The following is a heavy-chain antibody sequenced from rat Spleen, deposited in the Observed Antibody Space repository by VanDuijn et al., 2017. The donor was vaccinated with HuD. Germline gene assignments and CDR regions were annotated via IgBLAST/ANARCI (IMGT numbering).Heavy chain of an antibody. Sequence: EVQLVESGGGLVQPGSPLKLSCAASGFTFSSNWLNWIRQAPGKGLEWVATINPDGSSTYYRDSVKGRFTISRDNAKSTLYLQMDSLKSEDTASYYCVRHGYTRYHFDYWGQGVMVTVSS. CDR1: GFTFSSNW. CDR2: INPDGSST. D-gene: IGHD1-9*01. V-gene: IGHV5-29*01. J-gene: IGHJ2*01. CDR3: VRHGYTRYHFDY.